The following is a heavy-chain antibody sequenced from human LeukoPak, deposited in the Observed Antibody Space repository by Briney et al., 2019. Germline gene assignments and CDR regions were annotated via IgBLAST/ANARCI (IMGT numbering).Heavy chain of an antibody. CDR3: ARNLAYYDFWSGYNSAKSFDY. Sequence: GASVKVSCKASGYTFTGYYMHWVRQAPGQGLEWMGWINPNSGGTNYAQKFQGRVTMTRDRSISTAYMELSRLRSDDTAVYYCARNLAYYDFWSGYNSAKSFDYWGQGTLVTVSS. V-gene: IGHV1-2*02. J-gene: IGHJ4*02. D-gene: IGHD3-3*01. CDR1: GYTFTGYY. CDR2: INPNSGGT.